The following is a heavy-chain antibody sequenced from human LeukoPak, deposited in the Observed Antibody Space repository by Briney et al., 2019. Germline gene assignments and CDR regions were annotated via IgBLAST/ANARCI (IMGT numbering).Heavy chain of an antibody. Sequence: GGSLRLSCAASGFTLSSYAMSWVRQAPGKGLEWVSAISGNGDSTYYADSVKGRLTISRDNSKNTLYLQMNSLRAEDTAVYYCAKDARLLWFGELLGGPFDYWGQGTLVTVSS. CDR2: ISGNGDST. CDR1: GFTLSSYA. D-gene: IGHD3-10*01. V-gene: IGHV3-23*01. CDR3: AKDARLLWFGELLGGPFDY. J-gene: IGHJ4*02.